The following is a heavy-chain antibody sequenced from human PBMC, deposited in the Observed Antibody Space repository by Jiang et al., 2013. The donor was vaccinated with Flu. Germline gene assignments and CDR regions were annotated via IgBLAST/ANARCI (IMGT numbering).Heavy chain of an antibody. J-gene: IGHJ4*02. CDR3: AAISVTGGAHY. CDR2: VSHSGST. D-gene: IGHD6-19*01. V-gene: IGHV4-38-2*01. CDR1: GFSSSRSFF. Sequence: KPSETVSLTCDVSGFSSSRSFFWGWVRQAPGKGLEWIGSVSHSGSTHYNPSLKSPVSLSVDTSKNQFSLKLISVTVADTAVYFCAAISVTGGAHYWGQGTLVLVSS.